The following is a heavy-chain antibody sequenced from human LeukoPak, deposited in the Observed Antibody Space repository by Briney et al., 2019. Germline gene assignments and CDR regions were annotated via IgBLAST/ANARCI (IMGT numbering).Heavy chain of an antibody. Sequence: GASVKVSCKASGYTFAGYYMHWVRQAPGKGLEWMGWINPNSGGTNYAQKFQGWVTMTRDTSISTAYMELSRLRSDDTAVYYCASGGYDFWSGYAGLALDYWGQGTLVTVSS. CDR3: ASGGYDFWSGYAGLALDY. V-gene: IGHV1-2*04. CDR2: INPNSGGT. CDR1: GYTFAGYY. J-gene: IGHJ4*02. D-gene: IGHD3-3*01.